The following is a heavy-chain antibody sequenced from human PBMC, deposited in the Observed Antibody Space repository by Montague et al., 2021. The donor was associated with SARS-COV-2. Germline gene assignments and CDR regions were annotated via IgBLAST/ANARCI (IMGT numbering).Heavy chain of an antibody. CDR1: GGSISSSSYY. Sequence: SETLSLTCTVSGGSISSSSYYWGWIRQPPGKGLEWIGSIYYSGSTYYNPSLKSRVTISVDTSKNQFSLKLSSVTAADTAVYYCATITLGYCTNGVCQPPDYWGQGTPGTGSS. V-gene: IGHV4-39*01. D-gene: IGHD2-8*01. CDR3: ATITLGYCTNGVCQPPDY. J-gene: IGHJ4*02. CDR2: IYYSGST.